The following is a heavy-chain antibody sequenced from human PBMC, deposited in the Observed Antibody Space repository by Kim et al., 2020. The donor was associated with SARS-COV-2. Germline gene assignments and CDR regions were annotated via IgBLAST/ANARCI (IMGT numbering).Heavy chain of an antibody. CDR2: IDPSDSYT. D-gene: IGHD3-9*01. CDR1: GYSFTSYW. V-gene: IGHV5-10-1*01. Sequence: GESLKISCKGSGYSFTSYWISWVRQMPGKGLEWMGRIDPSDSYTNYSPSFQGHVTISADKSISTAYLQWSSLKASDTAMYYCARHIYRGILTGHYFDYWGQGTLVTVSS. J-gene: IGHJ4*02. CDR3: ARHIYRGILTGHYFDY.